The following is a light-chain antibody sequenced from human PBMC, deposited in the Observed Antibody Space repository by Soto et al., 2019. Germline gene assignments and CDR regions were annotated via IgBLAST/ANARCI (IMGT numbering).Light chain of an antibody. CDR1: QDISNY. CDR2: GAS. Sequence: DIQMTQSPSSLSASVGDRVTITCQASQDISNYLNWYQQKPGKVPKLLIYGASNLETGVPSRFSGGGSGTHFSFTISGLQPDDVATYYCQYSRHLPLFGPGTKVDMK. J-gene: IGKJ3*01. V-gene: IGKV1-33*01. CDR3: QYSRHLPL.